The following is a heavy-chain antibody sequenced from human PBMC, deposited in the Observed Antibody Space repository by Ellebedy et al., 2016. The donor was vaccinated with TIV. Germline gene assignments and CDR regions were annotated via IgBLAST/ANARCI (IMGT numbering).Heavy chain of an antibody. V-gene: IGHV3-23*01. D-gene: IGHD3-3*01. Sequence: GGSLRLSXAASGFTFRKYAMSWVRQAPGKGLEWVSAISDNSGHTYYADSVKGRFTISRDNSKNTQYLQVDSLRAEDTAVYYCVRGPYDVWSGHSDYYSLDVWGRGTTITVSS. CDR1: GFTFRKYA. CDR3: VRGPYDVWSGHSDYYSLDV. CDR2: ISDNSGHT. J-gene: IGHJ6*02.